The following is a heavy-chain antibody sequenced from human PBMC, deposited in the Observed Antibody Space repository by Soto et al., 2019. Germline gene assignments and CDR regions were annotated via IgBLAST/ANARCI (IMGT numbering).Heavy chain of an antibody. J-gene: IGHJ6*02. CDR1: GFTFSSYA. Sequence: QVQLVESGGGMVQPGRSLRLSCAASGFTFSSYAMHWVRQAPGKGLEWVAVISYDGSNKYYADSVKGRFTISRDNSKNTLYLQMNSLRAEDTAVCYCARDELLVVYGMDVLGQGTTVTVSS. D-gene: IGHD2-21*02. CDR3: ARDELLVVYGMDV. V-gene: IGHV3-30-3*01. CDR2: ISYDGSNK.